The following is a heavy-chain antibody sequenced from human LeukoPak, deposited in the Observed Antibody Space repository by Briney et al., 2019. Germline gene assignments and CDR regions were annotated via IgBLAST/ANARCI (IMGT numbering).Heavy chain of an antibody. CDR2: ISGSGGSA. D-gene: IGHD6-13*01. CDR1: GFTFSSYA. CDR3: ARHIAAAGTRWFDP. V-gene: IGHV3-23*01. J-gene: IGHJ5*02. Sequence: GGSLRLSCAASGFTFSSYAMSWVRQAPGKGLEWVSAISGSGGSAYYADSVKGRFTISRDNSKNTLYLQMNSLRAEDTAVYYCARHIAAAGTRWFDPWGQGTLVTVSS.